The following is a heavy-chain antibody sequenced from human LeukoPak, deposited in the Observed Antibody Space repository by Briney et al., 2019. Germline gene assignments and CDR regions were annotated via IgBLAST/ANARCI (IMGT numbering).Heavy chain of an antibody. CDR2: IWGDQRYK. CDR3: ARDGVRGNYDHIHFDF. CDR1: GFSLSNYG. J-gene: IGHJ4*02. D-gene: IGHD3-22*01. V-gene: IGHV3-33*01. Sequence: PGTSLTLSCTASGFSLSNYGMHWVRQAPGKGLEWVAIIWGDQRYKHYADSVKGRFTISRVNPKNTLYLEMNSLRAEDTAVYYCARDGVRGNYDHIHFDFWGRGTLVTVSS.